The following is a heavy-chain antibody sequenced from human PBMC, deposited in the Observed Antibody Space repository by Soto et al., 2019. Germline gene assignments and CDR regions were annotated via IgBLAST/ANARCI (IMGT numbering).Heavy chain of an antibody. D-gene: IGHD3-10*01. J-gene: IGHJ4*02. V-gene: IGHV4-31*01. CDR1: GGSISSGGYY. CDR3: ARGVTMVRGVIHTPYFDY. CDR2: IYYSGST. Sequence: QVQLQESGPGLVKPSQTLSLTCTVSGGSISSGGYYWSWIRQHPGKGLEWIGYIYYSGSTYYNPSLTSPVTISVDTSKNQFSLKLSSVTAADTAVYYCARGVTMVRGVIHTPYFDYWGQGTLVTVSS.